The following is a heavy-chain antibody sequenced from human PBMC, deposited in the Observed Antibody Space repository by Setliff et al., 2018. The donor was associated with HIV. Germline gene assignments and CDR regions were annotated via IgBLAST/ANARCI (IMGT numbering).Heavy chain of an antibody. V-gene: IGHV4-61*05. J-gene: IGHJ4*02. D-gene: IGHD1-26*01. CDR2: IYYSGST. CDR1: GGSISSISYY. CDR3: AGAFSGNYYGGVDY. Sequence: PSETLSLTCSVSGGSISSISYYWGWIRQPPGKGLEWIGHIYYSGSTNYNPSLKSRVTISVDTSKNQFPLKLSSVTAADTAVYYCAGAFSGNYYGGVDYWGQGTLVTVSS.